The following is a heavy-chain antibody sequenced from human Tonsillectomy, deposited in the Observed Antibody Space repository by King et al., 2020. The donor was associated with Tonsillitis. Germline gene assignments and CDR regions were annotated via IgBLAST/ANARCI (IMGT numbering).Heavy chain of an antibody. CDR2: ISYDGSNK. Sequence: VQLVESGGGVVQPGRSLRLSCAASGFTFSSFDMHWVRQAPGKGLEWAAVISYDGSNKYYADSVKGRLTISRDNSKNTLYLQVNSLRAEDTAVYYCAKDLYYYDSSAYLDQWGQGTLVTVSS. J-gene: IGHJ4*02. CDR3: AKDLYYYDSSAYLDQ. V-gene: IGHV3-30*18. D-gene: IGHD3-22*01. CDR1: GFTFSSFD.